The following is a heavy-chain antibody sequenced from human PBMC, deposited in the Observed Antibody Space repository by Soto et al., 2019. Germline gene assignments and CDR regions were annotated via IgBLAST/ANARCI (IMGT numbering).Heavy chain of an antibody. J-gene: IGHJ4*02. CDR1: GGSISSYY. CDR2: IYYSGST. V-gene: IGHV4-59*08. Sequence: SETLSLTCTVSGGSISSYYSSWIRQPPGKGLEWIGYIYYSGSTNYNPSLKSRVTISVDTSKNQLSLKLSSVTAADTAVYYCARRYGYYFDYWGQGTLVTVSS. CDR3: ARRYGYYFDY. D-gene: IGHD4-17*01.